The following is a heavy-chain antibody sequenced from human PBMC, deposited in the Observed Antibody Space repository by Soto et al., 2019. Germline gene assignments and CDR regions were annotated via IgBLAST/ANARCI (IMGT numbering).Heavy chain of an antibody. Sequence: GGSLRLSCAASGFTFSSYAMSWVRQAPGKGLEWVSAISGSGGSTYYADSVKGRFTISRDNSKNTLYLQMNSLRAEDTAVYYCAKDKRKGSSSWYVDYWGQGTLVTVSS. V-gene: IGHV3-23*01. D-gene: IGHD6-13*01. J-gene: IGHJ4*02. CDR1: GFTFSSYA. CDR2: ISGSGGST. CDR3: AKDKRKGSSSWYVDY.